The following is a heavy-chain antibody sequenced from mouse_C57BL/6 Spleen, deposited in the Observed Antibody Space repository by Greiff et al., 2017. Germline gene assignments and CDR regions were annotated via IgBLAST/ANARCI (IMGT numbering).Heavy chain of an antibody. CDR1: GYTFTSYW. J-gene: IGHJ3*01. V-gene: IGHV1-50*01. CDR2: IDPSDSYT. Sequence: VQLQQPGAELVKPGASVKLSCKASGYTFTSYWMQWVKQRPGQGLEWIGEIDPSDSYTNYNQKFKGKATLTVDTSSSTAYMQLSSLTSEDSAVYYCARRGEWLPGAYWGQGTLVTVSA. CDR3: ARRGEWLPGAY. D-gene: IGHD2-2*01.